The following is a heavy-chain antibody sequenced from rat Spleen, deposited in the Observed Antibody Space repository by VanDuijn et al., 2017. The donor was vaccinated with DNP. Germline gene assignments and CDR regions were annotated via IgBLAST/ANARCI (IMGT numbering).Heavy chain of an antibody. J-gene: IGHJ4*01. V-gene: IGHV3-1*01. Sequence: EVQLQESGPSLVKPSQSLSLSCSVTGYSITSYYWGWIRKFPGNKMEWIGHIRYTGSTSYNPSLKSRVSISRDTSKNQFFLQLNSVTAEDTATYYCASYFYDGYFAMDAWGQGTSVTVSS. CDR3: ASYFYDGYFAMDA. D-gene: IGHD1-12*03. CDR1: GYSITSYY. CDR2: IRYTGST.